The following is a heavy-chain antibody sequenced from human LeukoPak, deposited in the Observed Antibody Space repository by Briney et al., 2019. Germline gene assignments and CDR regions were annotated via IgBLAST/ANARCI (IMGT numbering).Heavy chain of an antibody. J-gene: IGHJ4*02. CDR2: FCYGRTT. Sequence: SEPLSLTCSLSGDSMRTEYFLAWIRQPPGKALEWIGNFCYGRTTFNNPSLRSRVAISVDEAKKQFSLKVTSVTAADTAVYYCGGCTNSKHVDLWGQGILVTVSS. D-gene: IGHD2-8*01. CDR3: GGCTNSKHVDL. V-gene: IGHV4-39*01. CDR1: GDSMRTEYF.